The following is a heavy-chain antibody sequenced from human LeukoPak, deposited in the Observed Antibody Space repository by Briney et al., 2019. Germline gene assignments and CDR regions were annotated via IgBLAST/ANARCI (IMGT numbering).Heavy chain of an antibody. Sequence: PGGSPRLSCAASGFTFSSYGMHWVRQAPGKGLEWVAVISYDGSNKYYADSVEGRFTISRDNSKNTLYLQMNSLRAEDTAVYYCAKDQELWLLTGMDVWGQGTTVTVSS. D-gene: IGHD5-18*01. J-gene: IGHJ6*02. V-gene: IGHV3-30*18. CDR2: ISYDGSNK. CDR3: AKDQELWLLTGMDV. CDR1: GFTFSSYG.